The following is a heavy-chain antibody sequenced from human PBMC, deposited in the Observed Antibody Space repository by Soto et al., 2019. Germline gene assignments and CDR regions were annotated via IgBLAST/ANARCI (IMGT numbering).Heavy chain of an antibody. CDR3: ARGNGAGTYYYYGMDV. D-gene: IGHD6-19*01. V-gene: IGHV3-30-3*01. CDR2: ISYDGSNK. CDR1: GFTFSSYA. J-gene: IGHJ6*02. Sequence: PGGSLRLSCAASGFTFSSYAMHWVRQAPGKGLEWVAVISYDGSNKYYADSVKGRFTISRDNSKNTLYLQMNSLRAEDTAVYYCARGNGAGTYYYYGMDVWGQGTTVTVSS.